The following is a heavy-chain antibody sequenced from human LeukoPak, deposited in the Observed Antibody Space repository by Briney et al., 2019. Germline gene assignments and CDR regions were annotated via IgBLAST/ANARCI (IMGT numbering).Heavy chain of an antibody. CDR2: INHSGST. CDR3: ARGGKWLGKIFDY. J-gene: IGHJ4*02. V-gene: IGHV4-34*01. D-gene: IGHD6-19*01. Sequence: PSETLSLTCAVYGGSFSGYYWSWIRQPPGRGLEWIGEINHSGSTNYNPSLKSRVTISVDTSKNQFSLKLSSVTAADTAVYYCARGGKWLGKIFDYWGQGTLVTVSS. CDR1: GGSFSGYY.